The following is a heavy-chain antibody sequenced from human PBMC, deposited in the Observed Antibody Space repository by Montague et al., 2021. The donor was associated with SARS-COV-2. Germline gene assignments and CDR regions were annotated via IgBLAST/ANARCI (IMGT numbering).Heavy chain of an antibody. CDR3: ARHRNYGDHSLDNWFHP. CDR1: GDSTSCPNCY. J-gene: IGHJ5*02. Sequence: SETLSLTCTVSGDSTSCPNCYWGWTRQPPGKGLDWIGTIYYSGTTYYNPSLKSRLTISIDTSKNQFSLKLSSVTAADTAVYYCARHRNYGDHSLDNWFHPWGQGTLVTVSS. V-gene: IGHV4-39*01. CDR2: IYYSGTT. D-gene: IGHD4-17*01.